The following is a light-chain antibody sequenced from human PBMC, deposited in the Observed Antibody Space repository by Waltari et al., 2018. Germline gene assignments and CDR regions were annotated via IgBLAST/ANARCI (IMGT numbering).Light chain of an antibody. V-gene: IGKV1-9*01. CDR3: QQLHSYPRT. CDR2: GAS. CDR1: QGITTY. Sequence: DIQLTQSPSFLSASVGDRVTITCRASQGITTYLAWYQQKPGKAPKILIYGASTLQSGVPSRFSGSGSGTEFTLTISSLQPEDFATYYYQQLHSYPRTFGQGTKLEIK. J-gene: IGKJ2*01.